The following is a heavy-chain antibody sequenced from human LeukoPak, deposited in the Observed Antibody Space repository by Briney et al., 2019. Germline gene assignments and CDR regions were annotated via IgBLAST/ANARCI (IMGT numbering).Heavy chain of an antibody. CDR1: RFTLISYW. J-gene: IGHJ4*02. Sequence: GGSLPLSCASSRFTLISYWMHGVRQPPGKGRVWVARINKDESSTSYADSVKGRFTISRDNAKNTLYLQMNSLRAEDTAVYYCASGRWLLQYWGQGTLVTVSS. D-gene: IGHD5-24*01. CDR2: INKDESST. CDR3: ASGRWLLQY. V-gene: IGHV3-74*01.